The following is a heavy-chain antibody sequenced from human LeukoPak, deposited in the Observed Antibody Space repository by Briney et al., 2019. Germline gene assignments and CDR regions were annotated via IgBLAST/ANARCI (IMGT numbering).Heavy chain of an antibody. Sequence: GGSLRLSCAASGFTFSSYWMHWVRQVQGKWLVWVARINTGGSSITYADSVKGRFTISRDNAKNTLYLQMDSLRAEDTGVYYCARSNQADDYWGQGTLVTVSS. J-gene: IGHJ4*02. CDR1: GFTFSSYW. CDR2: INTGGSSI. D-gene: IGHD1-14*01. V-gene: IGHV3-74*01. CDR3: ARSNQADDY.